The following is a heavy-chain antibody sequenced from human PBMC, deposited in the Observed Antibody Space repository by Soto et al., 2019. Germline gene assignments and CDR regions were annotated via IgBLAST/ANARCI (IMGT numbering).Heavy chain of an antibody. CDR1: GFTFSSYW. V-gene: IGHV3-74*01. CDR3: AKARDSGSYRPFDH. Sequence: GGSLRLSCAASGFTFSSYWMHWVRQAPGKGLVWVSAIDSGGGITNYVDSVKGRFTMSRDNSKDTLFLQMNGLRAEDTAVYYCAKARDSGSYRPFDHWGPGTLVTVSS. J-gene: IGHJ4*02. CDR2: IDSGGGIT. D-gene: IGHD3-22*01.